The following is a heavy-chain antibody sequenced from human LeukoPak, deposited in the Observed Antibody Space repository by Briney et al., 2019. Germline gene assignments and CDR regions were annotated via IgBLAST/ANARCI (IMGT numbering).Heavy chain of an antibody. CDR1: GFTFSNYA. CDR3: ARTSQTFDY. J-gene: IGHJ4*02. V-gene: IGHV3-30*04. CDR2: ISYDGRNK. Sequence: GRSLRLSCAASGFTFSNYAMNWVRQAPGKGLEWVAVISYDGRNKYYADSVKGRFTIPRDNSKNTLYLQMNSLRPEDTAVYYCARTSQTFDYWGQGTLVTVSS.